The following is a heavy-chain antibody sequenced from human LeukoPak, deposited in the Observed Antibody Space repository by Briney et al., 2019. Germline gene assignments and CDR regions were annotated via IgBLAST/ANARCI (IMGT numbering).Heavy chain of an antibody. V-gene: IGHV3-30*18. CDR3: AKGWDTKSTSRSPFDY. CDR1: GFTSSTYG. J-gene: IGHJ4*02. CDR2: ISYDGSKK. D-gene: IGHD1-26*01. Sequence: GRSLRLSCAASGFTSSTYGMHWVRHAPEKGLGWVAAISYDGSKKYYADSLKGRFTISRDNSKSTLSLQMNSLRSEDTAVYYCAKGWDTKSTSRSPFDYWGQGTLVTVSS.